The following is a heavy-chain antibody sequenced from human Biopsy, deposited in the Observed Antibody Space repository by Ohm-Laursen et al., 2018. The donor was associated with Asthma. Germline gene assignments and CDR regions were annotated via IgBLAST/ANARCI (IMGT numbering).Heavy chain of an antibody. Sequence: GTLSLTCTVSGGSIRSHDWTWIRLPPGKGLEYIGDVSHTGSTNYNPSLKSRVTMSLDTSKSQFSLRLTSVTPADTAVYYCARLADCSGGACYSYGWFDPWGQGTRVTVSS. V-gene: IGHV4-59*11. J-gene: IGHJ5*02. CDR2: VSHTGST. D-gene: IGHD2-15*01. CDR3: ARLADCSGGACYSYGWFDP. CDR1: GGSIRSHD.